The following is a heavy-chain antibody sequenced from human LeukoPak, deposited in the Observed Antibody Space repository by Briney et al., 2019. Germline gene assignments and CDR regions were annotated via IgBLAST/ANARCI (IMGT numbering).Heavy chain of an antibody. CDR2: INQSGST. CDR3: ARGSMSGRPDNWFDP. CDR1: GGSFSGYY. D-gene: IGHD6-6*01. Sequence: KASETLSLTCAVYGGSFSGYYWSWIRQPPGKGLEWIGEINQSGSTNYNPSLKSRVTISVDTSKDQLSLKLSSVTAADTAVYYCARGSMSGRPDNWFDPWGQGILVTVSS. V-gene: IGHV4-34*01. J-gene: IGHJ5*02.